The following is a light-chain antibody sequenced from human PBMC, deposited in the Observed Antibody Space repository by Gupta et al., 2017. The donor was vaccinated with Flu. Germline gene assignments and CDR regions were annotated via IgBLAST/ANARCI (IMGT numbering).Light chain of an antibody. CDR2: QYN. Sequence: AVQTASITSSEVGLGYKYVCWYHQKPGHFPLLVIYQYNKRPSAIPEPFSGSNSATTATLTISETQAMDVDYYYFQSWDSSTYVFGNGTKVTVL. J-gene: IGLJ1*01. CDR1: GLGYKY. V-gene: IGLV3-1*01. CDR3: QSWDSSTYV.